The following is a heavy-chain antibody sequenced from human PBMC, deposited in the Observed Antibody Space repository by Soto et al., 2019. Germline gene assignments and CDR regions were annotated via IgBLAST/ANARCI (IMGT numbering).Heavy chain of an antibody. CDR1: GGSISSYY. Sequence: SETLSLTCTVSGGSISSYYWSWIRQPPGKGLEWIGYIYYSGSTNYNPSLKSRVTISVDTSKNQFSLKLSSVTAADTAVYYCARESGGYSGYGTQKYYYYGMDVWGQGTTVTVSS. CDR3: ARESGGYSGYGTQKYYYYGMDV. CDR2: IYYSGST. V-gene: IGHV4-59*01. J-gene: IGHJ6*02. D-gene: IGHD5-12*01.